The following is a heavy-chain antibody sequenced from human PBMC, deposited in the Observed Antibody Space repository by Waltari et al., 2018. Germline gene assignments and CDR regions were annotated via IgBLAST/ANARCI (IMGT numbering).Heavy chain of an antibody. CDR3: ATPQWGRIAARPADY. J-gene: IGHJ4*02. D-gene: IGHD6-6*01. CDR1: GFTFSSYW. CDR2: IKQDGSEK. V-gene: IGHV3-7*01. Sequence: EVQLVESGGGLVQPGGSLRLSCAASGFTFSSYWLSWVRQAPGKGLEWVANIKQDGSEKYYVDSVKGRFTISRDNAKNSLYLQMNSLRAEDTAVYYCATPQWGRIAARPADYWGQGTLVTVSS.